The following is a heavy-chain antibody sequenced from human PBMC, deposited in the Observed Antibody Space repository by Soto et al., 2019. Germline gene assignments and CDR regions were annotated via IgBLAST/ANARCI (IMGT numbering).Heavy chain of an antibody. V-gene: IGHV3-23*01. Sequence: EVQLLESGGGLVQPGGSLRLSCAASGFTFSSYAMSWVRQAPGKGLEWVSAISGSGGSTYYADSVKGRFTISRDNSKNTLYLQMNSLRAEDTAVYYCAKDPAGRRFGELYYYYYYMDVWGKGTTVTVSS. CDR1: GFTFSSYA. D-gene: IGHD3-10*01. CDR3: AKDPAGRRFGELYYYYYYMDV. CDR2: ISGSGGST. J-gene: IGHJ6*03.